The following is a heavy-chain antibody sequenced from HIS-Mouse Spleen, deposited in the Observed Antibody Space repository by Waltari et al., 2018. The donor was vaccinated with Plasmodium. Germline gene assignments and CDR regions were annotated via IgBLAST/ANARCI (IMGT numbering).Heavy chain of an antibody. V-gene: IGHV3-7*01. CDR3: AKSSKGTGDLWDY. Sequence: EVQLVESGGGLVQPGGSLRLSCAAAGFTFRRYWMSWVRQAPGKGLEWVANRKQDGSEKYYVDSGKGRFTISRDNAKNSLYLQMNSLRAEDTAVYYCAKSSKGTGDLWDYWGQGTLVTVSS. CDR2: RKQDGSEK. D-gene: IGHD7-27*01. J-gene: IGHJ4*02. CDR1: GFTFRRYW.